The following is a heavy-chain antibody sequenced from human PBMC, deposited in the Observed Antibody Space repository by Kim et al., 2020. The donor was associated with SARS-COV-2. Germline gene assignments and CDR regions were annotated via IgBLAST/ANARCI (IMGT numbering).Heavy chain of an antibody. J-gene: IGHJ6*02. CDR1: GFTFSSYA. Sequence: GGSLRLSCAASGFTFSSYAMSWVRQAPGKGLEWVSAISGSGGSTYYADSVKGRFTISRDNSKNTLYLQMNSLRAEDTAVYYCATPTVPAAMPVYGMDVWGQGTTVTVSS. D-gene: IGHD2-2*01. CDR3: ATPTVPAAMPVYGMDV. V-gene: IGHV3-23*01. CDR2: ISGSGGST.